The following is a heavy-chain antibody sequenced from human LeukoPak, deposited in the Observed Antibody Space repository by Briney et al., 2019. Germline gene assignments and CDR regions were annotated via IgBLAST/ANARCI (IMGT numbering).Heavy chain of an antibody. Sequence: SETLSLTCTVSGGSISTGSYYWSWIRQPAGKGLEWIGRIYTTGSTNYNPSLKSRVSISVDTSKNQFSLKLSSVTAADTAVYYCARDSVVVPAAYDYWGQGTLVTVSS. CDR3: ARDSVVVPAAYDY. V-gene: IGHV4-61*02. D-gene: IGHD2-2*01. J-gene: IGHJ4*02. CDR1: GGSISTGSYY. CDR2: IYTTGST.